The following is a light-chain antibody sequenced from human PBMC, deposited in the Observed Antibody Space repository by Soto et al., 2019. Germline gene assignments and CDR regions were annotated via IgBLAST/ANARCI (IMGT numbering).Light chain of an antibody. CDR2: EVI. CDR1: SSDVGRSNF. CDR3: CSYVGSDYI. J-gene: IGLJ1*01. Sequence: QSVLTQPDSVSGSPGQSLSISCTGASSDVGRSNFVSWYQQYPGKAPKLLIYEVIKRPSGVSHRFSGSRSGNTASLTISGLQVEDEADYYCCSYVGSDYIFGTATKDTVL. V-gene: IGLV2-23*02.